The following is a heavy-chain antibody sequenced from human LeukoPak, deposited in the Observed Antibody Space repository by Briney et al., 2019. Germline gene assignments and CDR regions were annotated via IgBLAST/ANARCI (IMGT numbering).Heavy chain of an antibody. J-gene: IGHJ3*01. CDR1: GYTFTTYW. V-gene: IGHV5-51*01. Sequence: GESLQISCKGSGYTFTTYWIGWVRPMPGKGLEWVGIIYPGDSETRYSPSFQGQVTISADKSISTAYLQWSSLQSSDTALYYCARSPRDGYHDVFDVWGQGKMVTV. CDR2: IYPGDSET. CDR3: ARSPRDGYHDVFDV. D-gene: IGHD5-24*01.